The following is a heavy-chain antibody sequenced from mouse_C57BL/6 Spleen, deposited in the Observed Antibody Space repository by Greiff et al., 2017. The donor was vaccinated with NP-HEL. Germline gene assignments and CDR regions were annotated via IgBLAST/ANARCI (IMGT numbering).Heavy chain of an antibody. Sequence: EVQLQESGGGLVKPGGSLKLSCAASGFTFSDYGMHWVRQAPEKGLEWVAYISSGSSTIYYADTVKGRFTISRDNAKNTLFLQMTSLRSEDTAMYYCATTVIYAMDYWGQGTSVTVSS. V-gene: IGHV5-17*01. CDR2: ISSGSSTI. CDR1: GFTFSDYG. J-gene: IGHJ4*01. CDR3: ATTVIYAMDY.